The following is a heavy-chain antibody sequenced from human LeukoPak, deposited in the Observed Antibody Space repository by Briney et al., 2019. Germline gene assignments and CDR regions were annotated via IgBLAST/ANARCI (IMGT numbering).Heavy chain of an antibody. Sequence: WASVKVSCKASGGTFSSYAISWVRQAPGQGLEWMGRIIPILGIANYAQKFQGRVTITADKSTSTAYMELSSLRSEDTAVYYCARGYYYDSSGYLTSYYWGQGTLVTVSS. J-gene: IGHJ4*02. CDR1: GGTFSSYA. D-gene: IGHD3-22*01. CDR2: IIPILGIA. V-gene: IGHV1-69*04. CDR3: ARGYYYDSSGYLTSYY.